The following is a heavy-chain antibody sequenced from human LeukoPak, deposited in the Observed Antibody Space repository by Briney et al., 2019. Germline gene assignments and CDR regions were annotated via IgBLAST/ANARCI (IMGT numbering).Heavy chain of an antibody. CDR1: GGTFNSYA. V-gene: IGHV1-69*04. Sequence: GASVKVSFKASGGTFNSYAISWVRQAPGQGLEWMGKIIPIVGITNYAQKFQGRVTITADKSTSTAYMELSSLRSEDSAVYYCADYGGNSGAEYFQHWGQGTLVTVSS. CDR3: ADYGGNSGAEYFQH. CDR2: IIPIVGIT. D-gene: IGHD4-23*01. J-gene: IGHJ1*01.